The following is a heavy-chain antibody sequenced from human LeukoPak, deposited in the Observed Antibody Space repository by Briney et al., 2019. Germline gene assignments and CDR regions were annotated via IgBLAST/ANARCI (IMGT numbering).Heavy chain of an antibody. CDR1: GGSFSGYY. CDR2: INHSGST. Sequence: PSETLSLTCAVYGGSFSGYYWSWIRQPPGKGLEWIGEINHSGSTNYNPSLKSRVIISVDTSKNQFSLKLSSVTAADTAVYYCARVSGRKAKNDYGDYGLFDYWGQGTLVTVSS. CDR3: ARVSGRKAKNDYGDYGLFDY. V-gene: IGHV4-34*01. J-gene: IGHJ4*02. D-gene: IGHD4-17*01.